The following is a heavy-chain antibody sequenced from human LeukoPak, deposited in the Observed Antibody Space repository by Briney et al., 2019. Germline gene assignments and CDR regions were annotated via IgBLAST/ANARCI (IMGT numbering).Heavy chain of an antibody. CDR2: INPSGGST. J-gene: IGHJ6*03. CDR1: GYTFTSYY. D-gene: IGHD6-13*01. CDR3: ARGTQLGIAAAGYYYYYMDV. V-gene: IGHV1-46*01. Sequence: GAAVKVSCKASGYTFTSYYMHWMRQAPGQGLEWMGIINPSGGSTSYAQKFQGRVTMTRDMSTSTVYMELSSLRSEDTAVYYCARGTQLGIAAAGYYYYYMDVWGKGTTVTVSS.